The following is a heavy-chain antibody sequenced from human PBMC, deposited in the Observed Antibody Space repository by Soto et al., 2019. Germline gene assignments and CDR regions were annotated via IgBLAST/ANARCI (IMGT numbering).Heavy chain of an antibody. CDR2: ISGSGGST. V-gene: IGHV3-23*01. J-gene: IGHJ4*02. CDR1: GFTFSSYA. CDR3: AKNYYDSSGYHRPNYFDY. Sequence: EVQLLESGGGLVQPGGSLRLSCAASGFTFSSYAMSWVRQAPGKGLEWVSAISGSGGSTYYADSVKGRFTISRDNSKNTLYLQMNSLRAEDTAVYYCAKNYYDSSGYHRPNYFDYWGQGTLVTVSS. D-gene: IGHD3-22*01.